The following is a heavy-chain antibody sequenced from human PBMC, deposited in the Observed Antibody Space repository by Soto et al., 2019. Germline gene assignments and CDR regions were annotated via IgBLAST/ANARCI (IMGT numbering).Heavy chain of an antibody. CDR3: ARGLWFGELLLYWYFDL. Sequence: SETLSLTCTVSGGSISSGGYYLSWIRQHPGKGLEWIGYIYYSGSTYYIPSLKSRVTISVDTSKNQFSLKLGSVTAADTAVYYCARGLWFGELLLYWYFDLWGRGTLVTVSS. D-gene: IGHD3-10*01. CDR2: IYYSGST. V-gene: IGHV4-31*03. CDR1: GGSISSGGYY. J-gene: IGHJ2*01.